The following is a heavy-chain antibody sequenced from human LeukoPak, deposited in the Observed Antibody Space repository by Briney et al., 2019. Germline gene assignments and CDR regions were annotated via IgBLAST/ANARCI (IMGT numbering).Heavy chain of an antibody. D-gene: IGHD5-12*01. CDR2: ISSSSSTI. CDR3: ARDTAGGYVNY. J-gene: IGHJ4*02. CDR1: GFTFSSYS. V-gene: IGHV3-48*01. Sequence: GGSLRLSCAASGFTFSSYSMNWVRQAPGKGLEWVSYISSSSSTIYYADSVKGRFTISRDNAKNPLYLQMNSLRAEDTAVYYCARDTAGGYVNYWGQGTLVTVSS.